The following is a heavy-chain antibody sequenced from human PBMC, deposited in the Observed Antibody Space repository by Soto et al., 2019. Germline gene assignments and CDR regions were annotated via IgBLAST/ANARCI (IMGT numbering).Heavy chain of an antibody. CDR1: GFTFSSYS. Sequence: GGSLRLSCTAASGFTFSSYSMNWVRQAPGKGLEWVSSISSGSSYIYYADSVKGRFTISRDNAKDSLYLQMNSLRAEETAVYYCARSSGSSSSAFDIWGQGTMVTVSS. CDR2: ISSGSSYI. CDR3: ARSSGSSSSAFDI. D-gene: IGHD6-6*01. V-gene: IGHV3-21*01. J-gene: IGHJ3*02.